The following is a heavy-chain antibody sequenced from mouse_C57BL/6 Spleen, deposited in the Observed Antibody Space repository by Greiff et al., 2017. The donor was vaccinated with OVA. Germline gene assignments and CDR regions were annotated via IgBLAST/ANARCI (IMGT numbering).Heavy chain of an antibody. V-gene: IGHV7-3*01. CDR2: IRNKANGYTT. J-gene: IGHJ2*01. D-gene: IGHD1-1*01. CDR3: ARYYYGREYDFDY. CDR1: GFTFTDYY. Sequence: EVKVIESGGGLVQPGGSLSLSCAASGFTFTDYYMSWVRQPPGKALEWLGFIRNKANGYTTEYSASVKGRFTISRDNSQSILYLQMNALRAEDSATYYCARYYYGREYDFDYWGQGTTLTVSS.